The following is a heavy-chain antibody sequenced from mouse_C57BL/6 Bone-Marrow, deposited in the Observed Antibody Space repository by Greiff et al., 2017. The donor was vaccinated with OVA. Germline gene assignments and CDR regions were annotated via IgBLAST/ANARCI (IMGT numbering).Heavy chain of an antibody. CDR1: GYTFTSYD. CDR2: IYPRDGST. Sequence: VKLVESGPELVKPGASVKLSCKASGYTFTSYDINWVKQRPGQGLEWIGWIYPRDGSTKYNEKFKGKATLTVDTSSSTAYMELHSLTSEDSAVYFCARGALIYDGYYWFAYWGQGTLVTVSA. V-gene: IGHV1-85*01. CDR3: ARGALIYDGYYWFAY. D-gene: IGHD2-3*01. J-gene: IGHJ3*01.